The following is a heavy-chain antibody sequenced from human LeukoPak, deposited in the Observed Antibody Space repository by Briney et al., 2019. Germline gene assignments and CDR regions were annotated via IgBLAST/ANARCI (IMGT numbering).Heavy chain of an antibody. Sequence: PSETLSLTCAVYGGSFSGYYWSWIRQPPGKGLEWIGEINHSGSTDYNPSLKSRLTISLDTSKNQFSLKLSSVTAADTAVYYCARGVYCSGGNCCIPFDYWGQGTLVTVSS. J-gene: IGHJ4*02. D-gene: IGHD2-15*01. CDR1: GGSFSGYY. CDR2: INHSGST. V-gene: IGHV4-34*01. CDR3: ARGVYCSGGNCCIPFDY.